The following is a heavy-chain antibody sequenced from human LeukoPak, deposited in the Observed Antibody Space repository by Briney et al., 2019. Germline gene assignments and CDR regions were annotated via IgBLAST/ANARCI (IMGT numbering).Heavy chain of an antibody. D-gene: IGHD3-16*02. CDR1: GGSISSGSYY. V-gene: IGHV4-61*02. Sequence: PLQTLSLTCTVSGGSISSGSYYWSWIRQPAGKGLEWIGRIYTSGSTNYNPSLKSRVTISVDTSKNQFSLKLSSVTATDTAVYYCARECIMITFGGVIAYNWFDPWGQGTLVTVSS. CDR3: ARECIMITFGGVIAYNWFDP. CDR2: IYTSGST. J-gene: IGHJ5*02.